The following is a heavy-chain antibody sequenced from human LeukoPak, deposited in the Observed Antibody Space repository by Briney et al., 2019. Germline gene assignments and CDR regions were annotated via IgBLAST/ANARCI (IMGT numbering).Heavy chain of an antibody. J-gene: IGHJ4*02. V-gene: IGHV3-23*01. CDR2: ISGSGDNT. D-gene: IGHD6-19*01. Sequence: GGSLRLSCAASGFTFSSYAMSWVRQAPGKGLEWVSEISGSGDNTYYADSVKGRFTISRDNSKNTLYLQVNSLRAEDTAVYYCARSAVAGVDYWGQGTLVTVSS. CDR1: GFTFSSYA. CDR3: ARSAVAGVDY.